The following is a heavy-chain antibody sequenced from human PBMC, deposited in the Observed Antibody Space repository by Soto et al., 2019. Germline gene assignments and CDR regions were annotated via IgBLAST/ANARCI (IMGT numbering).Heavy chain of an antibody. D-gene: IGHD3-22*01. CDR2: IYPGDSDT. CDR1: GYSFTSYW. J-gene: IGHJ1*01. Sequence: PGESLKISCKGSGYSFTSYWIGWVRQMPGKGLEWMGIIYPGDSDTRYSPSFQGQVTISADKSISTAYLQWSSLKASDTAMYYCAALDSDYYDSSGYYYGYFQHWGRGTLVTVSS. CDR3: AALDSDYYDSSGYYYGYFQH. V-gene: IGHV5-51*01.